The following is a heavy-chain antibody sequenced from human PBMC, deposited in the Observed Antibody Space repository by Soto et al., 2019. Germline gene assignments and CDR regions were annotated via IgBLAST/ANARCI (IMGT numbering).Heavy chain of an antibody. CDR1: GGSISYDY. V-gene: IGHV4-59*01. D-gene: IGHD3-10*01. Sequence: PSETLSLTCTVSGGSISYDYWSWIRQPPGKGLEWIGHISHSGSTNYNPSLKSRVTISVDTSKRQFSLKLSSVTAADTAVCYCAREARGVISGMDVWGQGTTVTVSS. CDR3: AREARGVISGMDV. J-gene: IGHJ6*02. CDR2: ISHSGST.